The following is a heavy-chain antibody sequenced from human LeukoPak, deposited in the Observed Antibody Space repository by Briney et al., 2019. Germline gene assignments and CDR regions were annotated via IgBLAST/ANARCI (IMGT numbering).Heavy chain of an antibody. CDR1: GHSISSGYY. J-gene: IGHJ6*03. D-gene: IGHD3-22*01. CDR2: IYHSGST. V-gene: IGHV4-38-2*01. CDR3: ASAYDVSGYYYYMDV. Sequence: PSETLSLTCAVSGHSISSGYYWVWIRQPPGRGLEWIGSIYHSGSTYYNTYLNSRVSISLDTSKNQFSLRLSSVTAADTALYYCASAYDVSGYYYYMDVWGKGTTVTVSS.